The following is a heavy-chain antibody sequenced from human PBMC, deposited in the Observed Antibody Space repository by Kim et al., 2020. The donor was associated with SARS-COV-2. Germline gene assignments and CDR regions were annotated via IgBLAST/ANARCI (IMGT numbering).Heavy chain of an antibody. V-gene: IGHV3-33*06. CDR3: AKEPVATDAFDI. CDR1: GFTFSSYG. J-gene: IGHJ3*02. CDR2: IWYDGSNK. D-gene: IGHD5-12*01. Sequence: GGSLRLSCAASGFTFSSYGMHWVRQAPGKGLEWEAGIWYDGSNKYYADSVKGRFTISRDNSKNTLYLQMNSLRAEDTALYYCAKEPVATDAFDIWGQGTMVTVSS.